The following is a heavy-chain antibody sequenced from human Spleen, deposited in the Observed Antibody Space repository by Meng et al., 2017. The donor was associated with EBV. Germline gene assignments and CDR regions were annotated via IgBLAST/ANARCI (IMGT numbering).Heavy chain of an antibody. V-gene: IGHV1-69*06. CDR3: ARDQGSSHDDTTYYTK. CDR1: RGTFTNFV. Sequence: QGHLVQSGPELKKPGSSVKLSCKASRGTFTNFVVSWIRQAPGQGLEWMGGIIPIFGTTNYALKFEDRVSITADKPSNTVYMELRNLRPEDTAMYFCARDQGSSHDDTTYYTKWGRGTLVTVSS. J-gene: IGHJ4*02. CDR2: IIPIFGTT. D-gene: IGHD3-3*01.